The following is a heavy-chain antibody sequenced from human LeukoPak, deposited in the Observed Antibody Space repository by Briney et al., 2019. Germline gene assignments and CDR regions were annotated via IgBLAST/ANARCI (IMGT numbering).Heavy chain of an antibody. V-gene: IGHV4-39*07. CDR3: ARATLGARDLTYYFDY. CDR2: MFYSGST. CDR1: GGSISSTSYY. D-gene: IGHD3-16*01. Sequence: SETLSLTCTVSGGSISSTSYYWGWIRQPPGKGLEWIGSMFYSGSTYYNPSLKSRVTISVDTSKNQFSLKLTSVTAADTAVYFCARATLGARDLTYYFDYWGQGTLVTVSS. J-gene: IGHJ4*02.